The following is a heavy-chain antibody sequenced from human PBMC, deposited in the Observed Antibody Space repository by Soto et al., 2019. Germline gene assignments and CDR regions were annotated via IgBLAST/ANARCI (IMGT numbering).Heavy chain of an antibody. CDR3: ARPLGYYYDSSGYYDAFDI. J-gene: IGHJ3*02. CDR1: GYIFTSYW. CDR2: IDPSDSYT. D-gene: IGHD3-22*01. V-gene: IGHV5-10-1*01. Sequence: PGESLKISCNGSGYIFTSYWISCVRQMPGKGLEWMGRIDPSDSYTNYSPSFQGHVTISADKSISTAYLQWSSLKASDTAMYYCARPLGYYYDSSGYYDAFDIWGQGTMVTVSS.